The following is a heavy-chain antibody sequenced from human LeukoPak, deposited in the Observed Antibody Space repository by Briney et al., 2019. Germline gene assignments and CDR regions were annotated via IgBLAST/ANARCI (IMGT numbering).Heavy chain of an antibody. J-gene: IGHJ3*02. CDR1: GFTFSSYS. V-gene: IGHV3-21*01. D-gene: IGHD2-2*01. CDR3: ARGGVYCSSTSCYGVAFDI. Sequence: GGSLRLSCAASGFTFSSYSMNWVRQAPGKGLEWVSFISSSSSYIYYADSVKGRFTISRDNAKNSLYLQMNSLRAEDTAVYYCARGGVYCSSTSCYGVAFDIWGQGTMVTVS. CDR2: ISSSSSYI.